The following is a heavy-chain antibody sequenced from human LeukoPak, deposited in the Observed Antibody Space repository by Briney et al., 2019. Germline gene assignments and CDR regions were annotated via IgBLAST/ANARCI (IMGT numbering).Heavy chain of an antibody. CDR1: GGTIIDYY. CDR2: IYTSGNT. D-gene: IGHD1-1*01. V-gene: IGHV4-4*09. CDR3: ARRGLTSLERYFDL. J-gene: IGHJ2*01. Sequence: SETLSLICTLSGGTIIDYYWSWIRRPPGKGLEWIGHIYTSGNTNYNPSLKSRVTMSVDTSKDQVSLKLRTVTAADTAVYYCARRGLTSLERYFDLWGRGTLVTVSS.